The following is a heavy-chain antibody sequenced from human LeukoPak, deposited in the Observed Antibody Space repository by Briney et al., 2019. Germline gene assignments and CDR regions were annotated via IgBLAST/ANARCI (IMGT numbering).Heavy chain of an antibody. CDR3: AKDIRRVGATPADY. V-gene: IGHV3-30*18. CDR2: ISYDGRNE. CDR1: GFTFNNYG. D-gene: IGHD1-26*01. J-gene: IGHJ4*02. Sequence: PGGSLRLSCASSGFTFNNYGMHWVRQAPGKGLEWVAVISYDGRNEYYADPVKGRFTISRDNSKNTLYLQMNSLRAEDTAVYYCAKDIRRVGATPADYWGQGTLVTVSS.